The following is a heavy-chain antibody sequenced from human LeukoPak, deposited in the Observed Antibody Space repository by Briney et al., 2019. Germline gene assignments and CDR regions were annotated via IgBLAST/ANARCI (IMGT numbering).Heavy chain of an antibody. CDR2: IGEDGSEI. Sequence: GGSLRLSCIGSGFTFSTHWMSWVRQAPGKGLEWVANIGEDGSEIYYVDSVKGRFTIFRDNAENSVYLQMNSLRDEDTAVYYCARGWSYHDCWGQGTLVTVSS. J-gene: IGHJ4*02. CDR3: ARGWSYHDC. CDR1: GFTFSTHW. D-gene: IGHD3-10*01. V-gene: IGHV3-7*04.